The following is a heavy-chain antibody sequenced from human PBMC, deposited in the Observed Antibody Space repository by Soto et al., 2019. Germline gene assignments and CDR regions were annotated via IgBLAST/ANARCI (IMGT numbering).Heavy chain of an antibody. J-gene: IGHJ4*02. CDR3: VRSGDNYNLLDY. Sequence: GGSLRLSCAASGFTSSDHYMSWIRQAPGKGLEWIGYSSNSGSFTRYADSVKGRFSISRDNAKNSLYLQINSLRGDDTAIYYCVRSGDNYNLLDYWGQGTPVTVSS. D-gene: IGHD1-1*01. CDR1: GFTSSDHY. CDR2: SSNSGSFT. V-gene: IGHV3-11*06.